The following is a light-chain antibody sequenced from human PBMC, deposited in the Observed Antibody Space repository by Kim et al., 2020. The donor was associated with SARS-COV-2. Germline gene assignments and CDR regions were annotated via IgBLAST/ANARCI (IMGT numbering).Light chain of an antibody. CDR3: QHYDDLPLT. V-gene: IGKV1-33*01. CDR1: QDVTNY. J-gene: IGKJ4*01. CDR2: DAS. Sequence: DIQMTQSPFSLSASVGDTVTITCQASQDVTNYLNWFQQKPGKAPQLLIYDASTLETGVPSRFSGSGSGTEFTFTISSLQPEDVATYYCQHYDDLPLTFGGGTKVDIK.